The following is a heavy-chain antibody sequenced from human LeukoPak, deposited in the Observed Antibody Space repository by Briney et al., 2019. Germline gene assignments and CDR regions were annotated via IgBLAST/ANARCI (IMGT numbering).Heavy chain of an antibody. CDR1: GGSFSGYY. Sequence: PSETLSLTCAVYGGSFSGYYWSWIRQPPGKGLEWIGEINHSGSTNYNPSLKSRVTISVDTSKNQFSLKLSSVTAADTAVYYCARVSFSEYYFDHWGQGTLVTVSS. J-gene: IGHJ4*02. CDR2: INHSGST. V-gene: IGHV4-34*01. CDR3: ARVSFSEYYFDH.